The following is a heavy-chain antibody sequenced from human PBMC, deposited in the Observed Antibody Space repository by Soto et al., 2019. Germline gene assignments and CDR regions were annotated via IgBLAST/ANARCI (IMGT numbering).Heavy chain of an antibody. J-gene: IGHJ4*02. V-gene: IGHV4-34*01. CDR1: GGSFSGYY. CDR2: INHSGST. Sequence: PSETLSLTCAVYGGSFSGYYWSWIRQPPGKGLEWIGEINHSGSTNYNPSLKSRVTISVDTSKNQFSLKLSSVTAADTAVYYCARVGAIFGVVIFDYWGQGTLVTVPQ. CDR3: ARVGAIFGVVIFDY. D-gene: IGHD3-3*01.